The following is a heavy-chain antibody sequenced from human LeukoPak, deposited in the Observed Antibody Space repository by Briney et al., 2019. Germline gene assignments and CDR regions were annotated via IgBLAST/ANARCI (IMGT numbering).Heavy chain of an antibody. CDR2: ISSSSSYI. V-gene: IGHV3-21*01. Sequence: GGSLRLSCAASGFSFSSHIVNWVRQAPGKGLEGVSSISSSSSYIYYADSVKGRFTISRDNAKNSLYLQMSSLRAEDTAVYYCARDLKYDSSGLFDYWGQGTLVTVSS. J-gene: IGHJ4*02. CDR3: ARDLKYDSSGLFDY. D-gene: IGHD3-22*01. CDR1: GFSFSSHI.